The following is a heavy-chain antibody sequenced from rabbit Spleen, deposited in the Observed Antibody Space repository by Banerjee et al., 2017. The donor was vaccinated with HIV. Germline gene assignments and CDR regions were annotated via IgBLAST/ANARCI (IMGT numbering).Heavy chain of an antibody. V-gene: IGHV1S47*01. CDR3: VRGASSSGYYSL. J-gene: IGHJ4*01. CDR2: IDPLFGTT. CDR1: GFDFSSYG. Sequence: QEQLVESGGGLVQPEGSLTLTCKASGFDFSSYGVSWVRQAPGKGLEWIAYIDPLFGTTYYANWVNGRFTISSHNAQNTLYLQLNSLTAADTATYFCVRGASSSGYYSLWGPGTLVTVS. D-gene: IGHD1-1*01.